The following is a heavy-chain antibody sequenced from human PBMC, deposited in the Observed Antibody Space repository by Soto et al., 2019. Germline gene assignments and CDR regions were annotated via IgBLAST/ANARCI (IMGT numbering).Heavy chain of an antibody. Sequence: ASVKVSCKASGYTFTSYAMHWVRQAPGQRLEWMGWINAGNGNTKYSQKFQGRVTITRDTSASTAYMELSSLRSEDTAVYYCARVTLDIYYYYGMDVWGQGTTVTVSS. CDR2: INAGNGNT. CDR3: ARVTLDIYYYYGMDV. CDR1: GYTFTSYA. D-gene: IGHD2-21*02. J-gene: IGHJ6*02. V-gene: IGHV1-3*01.